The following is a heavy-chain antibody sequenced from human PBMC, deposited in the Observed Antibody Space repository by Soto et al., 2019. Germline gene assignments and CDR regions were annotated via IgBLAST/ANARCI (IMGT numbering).Heavy chain of an antibody. D-gene: IGHD4-17*01. CDR3: AKDLQSYGDYDYYCYGMDV. CDR2: ISYDGTNK. Sequence: QVQLVESGGGEVQPGRSLTISCAASGFTFSTYGMHWVRQTPGKGLEWVAVISYDGTNKFYSDSVKCRFTISRDNFKNTLTLQMNSLRADDTAVYYCAKDLQSYGDYDYYCYGMDVWGLGTRVTVSS. J-gene: IGHJ6*02. CDR1: GFTFSTYG. V-gene: IGHV3-30*18.